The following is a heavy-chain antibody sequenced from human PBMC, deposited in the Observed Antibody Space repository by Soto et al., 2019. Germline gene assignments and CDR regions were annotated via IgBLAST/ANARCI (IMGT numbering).Heavy chain of an antibody. CDR2: IYYSGST. V-gene: IGHV4-31*03. D-gene: IGHD3-16*01. CDR3: ARATPAEMAPIGGHDAFDI. Sequence: ASETLSLTCTVSGGSISSGGYYWSWIRQHPGKGLEWIGYIYYSGSTYYNPSLKSRVTISVDTSKNQLSLKLSSVTAADTAVYYCARATPAEMAPIGGHDAFDIWGQGTMVTVSS. CDR1: GGSISSGGYY. J-gene: IGHJ3*02.